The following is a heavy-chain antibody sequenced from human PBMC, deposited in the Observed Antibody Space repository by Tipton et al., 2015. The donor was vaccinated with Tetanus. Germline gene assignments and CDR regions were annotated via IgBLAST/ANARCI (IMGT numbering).Heavy chain of an antibody. Sequence: SLRLSCTASGFTFSDYSMNWVRQAPGKGLEWVSYISSTGNPRYYADFEQGRFTISRDNGKNSLYLQMNSLRDEDTAVYYCGRALGSGTTVASGHWGQGSLVTVSS. CDR1: GFTFSDYS. D-gene: IGHD1-7*01. J-gene: IGHJ4*02. CDR2: ISSTGNPR. CDR3: GRALGSGTTVASGH. V-gene: IGHV3-48*02.